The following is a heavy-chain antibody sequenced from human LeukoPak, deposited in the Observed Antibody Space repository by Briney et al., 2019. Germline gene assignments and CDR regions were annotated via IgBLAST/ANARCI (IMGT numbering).Heavy chain of an antibody. J-gene: IGHJ4*02. V-gene: IGHV3-7*01. CDR2: IKGDGSEK. CDR1: GFTFSTYW. CDR3: AKDTPFGGN. D-gene: IGHD1-26*01. Sequence: GGSLRLSCAASGFTFSTYWMSWVRQAPGKGLEWVTNIKGDGSEKNYVGSVKGRFTISRDNAKNSLYLQMNSLRAEDTAVYYCAKDTPFGGNWGQGTLVTVSS.